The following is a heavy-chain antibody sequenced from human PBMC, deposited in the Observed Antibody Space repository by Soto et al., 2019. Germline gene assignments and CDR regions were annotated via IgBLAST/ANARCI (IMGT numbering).Heavy chain of an antibody. D-gene: IGHD2-15*01. CDR1: GGTFSTYT. CDR3: ARGLECRGYCLDKPTWFAP. V-gene: IGHV1-69*06. Sequence: QVQLVQSGAEVKKPGSSVKVSCKAAGGTFSTYTFSWVRQAPGRGLEWMGRVIPIFGTPYYAQKFQGRVTITADKSTSTVYMELSSLRSDDTAVYFCARGLECRGYCLDKPTWFAPWGQGTLVTVSS. CDR2: VIPIFGTP. J-gene: IGHJ5*02.